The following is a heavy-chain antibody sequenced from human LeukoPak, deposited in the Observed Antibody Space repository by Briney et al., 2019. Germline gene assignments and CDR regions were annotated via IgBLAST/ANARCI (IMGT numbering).Heavy chain of an antibody. CDR2: IIPIFGTA. D-gene: IGHD3-10*01. CDR3: ARDRGDYYGSGKPLGYFDY. V-gene: IGHV1-69*05. J-gene: IGHJ4*02. Sequence: ASVKVSCKASGGTFSSYAISWVRQAPGQGLEWMGGIIPIFGTANYAQKFQGRVTITTDESTSTAYMELSSLRSEDTAVYYCARDRGDYYGSGKPLGYFDYWGQGTLVTASS. CDR1: GGTFSSYA.